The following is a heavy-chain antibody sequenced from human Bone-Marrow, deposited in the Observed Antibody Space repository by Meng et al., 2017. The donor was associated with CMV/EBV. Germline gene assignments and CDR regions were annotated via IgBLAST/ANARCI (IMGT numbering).Heavy chain of an antibody. J-gene: IGHJ6*02. Sequence: GESLKISCAASGFTFSDYYMSWIRQAPGKGLEWVSYISSSGSTIYYADSVKGRFTISRDNAKNSLYLQMNSLRAEDTAVYYCAREGRYCSSTSCAITIFGVDYYYYYGMDVWGQGTTVTFSS. CDR3: AREGRYCSSTSCAITIFGVDYYYYYGMDV. CDR2: ISSSGSTI. CDR1: GFTFSDYY. V-gene: IGHV3-11*04. D-gene: IGHD2-2*01.